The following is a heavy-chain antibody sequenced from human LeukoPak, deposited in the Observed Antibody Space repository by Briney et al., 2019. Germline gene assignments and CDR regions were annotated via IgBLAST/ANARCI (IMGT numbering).Heavy chain of an antibody. V-gene: IGHV4-59*13. Sequence: SETLSLTCTVSGGSISSYYWSWIRQPPGKGLGWFGYIYYSGSTNYNPSLKSRVTISVDTSKNQFSLKLSSVTAADTAVYYCARIEMATINFDYWGQGTLVTVSS. D-gene: IGHD5-24*01. J-gene: IGHJ4*02. CDR2: IYYSGST. CDR1: GGSISSYY. CDR3: ARIEMATINFDY.